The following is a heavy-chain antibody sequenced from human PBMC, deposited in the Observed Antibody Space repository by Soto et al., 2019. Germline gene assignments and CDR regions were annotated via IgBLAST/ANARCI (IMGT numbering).Heavy chain of an antibody. CDR1: GFTFSSYS. D-gene: IGHD6-19*01. V-gene: IGHV3-21*01. J-gene: IGHJ4*02. CDR3: ARTASSGWSKYYFDY. Sequence: EVQLVESGGGLIKPGGSLRLSCAASGFTFSSYSMNWVRQAPGKGLEWVSSISSSSSYIYYADSVKGRFTISRDNAKNSLYLQMNSLRAEDTAVYYCARTASSGWSKYYFDYWGQGTLVTVSS. CDR2: ISSSSSYI.